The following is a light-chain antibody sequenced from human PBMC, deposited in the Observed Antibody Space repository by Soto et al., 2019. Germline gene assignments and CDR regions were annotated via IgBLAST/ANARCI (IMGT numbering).Light chain of an antibody. J-gene: IGKJ1*01. CDR1: QSVSSGY. V-gene: IGKV3-20*01. CDR2: RAF. Sequence: EIVLTQSPGTLSLSPGERATLSCRSSQSVSSGYLAWYQQKPGQAPRLLIFRAFNRATGIPDRFSGSGSGTDFTLTISRLEPEDFAVYYCQQYVASPPSSTFAQGTKVEIQ. CDR3: QQYVASPPSST.